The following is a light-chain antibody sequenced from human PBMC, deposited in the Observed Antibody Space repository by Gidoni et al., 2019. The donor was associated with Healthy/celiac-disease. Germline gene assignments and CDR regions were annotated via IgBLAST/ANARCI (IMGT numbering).Light chain of an antibody. V-gene: IGKV3-11*01. CDR2: DAS. CDR1: QSVSSY. J-gene: IGKJ4*01. Sequence: EIVLPQSPATLSLSPGERATLTCRASQSVSSYLAWYQQKPGQAPRRLIYDASNRATGIPARLSGSGAGTEFTLTNSSREHEEVAVDYCQKRSKWPSLTFGGGTKVEIK. CDR3: QKRSKWPSLT.